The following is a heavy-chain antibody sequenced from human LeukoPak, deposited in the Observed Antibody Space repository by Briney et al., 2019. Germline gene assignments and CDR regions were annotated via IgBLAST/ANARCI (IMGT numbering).Heavy chain of an antibody. CDR3: ARDSPEYDFWSGYYRDPDAFDI. D-gene: IGHD3-3*01. CDR2: INSDGSST. Sequence: GGSLRLSCAASGFTFSSYWMHWVRQAPGKGLVWVSRINSDGSSTSYADSVKGRFTISRDNAKNTLYLQMNSLRAEDTAVYYCARDSPEYDFWSGYYRDPDAFDIWGQGTMVTVSS. V-gene: IGHV3-74*01. J-gene: IGHJ3*02. CDR1: GFTFSSYW.